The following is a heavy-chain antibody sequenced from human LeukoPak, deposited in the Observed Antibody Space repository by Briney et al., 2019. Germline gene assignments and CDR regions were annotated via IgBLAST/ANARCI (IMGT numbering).Heavy chain of an antibody. Sequence: SETLSLTCAVYGGSFSGDYWSWIRQPPGKGLEWIGEINHSGSTNYNPSLKSRVTISVDTSKNQFSLKLSSVTAADTAVYYCARGAGWSHYDSSGYREDAFDIWGQGTMVTVSS. D-gene: IGHD3-22*01. CDR3: ARGAGWSHYDSSGYREDAFDI. J-gene: IGHJ3*02. CDR2: INHSGST. V-gene: IGHV4-34*01. CDR1: GGSFSGDY.